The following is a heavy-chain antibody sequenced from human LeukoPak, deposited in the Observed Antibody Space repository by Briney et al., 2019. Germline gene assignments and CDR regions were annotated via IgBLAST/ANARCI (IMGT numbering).Heavy chain of an antibody. J-gene: IGHJ4*02. CDR2: ISSSGSTI. CDR3: ARARGAELLWFGELLFPYYFDY. Sequence: GGSLRLSCAASGFTFSSYEMNWVRQAPGKGLEWVSYISSSGSTIYYADSVKGRFTISRDNAKNSLYLQMNSLRAEDTAVYYCARARGAELLWFGELLFPYYFDYWSQGTLVTVSS. V-gene: IGHV3-48*03. CDR1: GFTFSSYE. D-gene: IGHD3-10*01.